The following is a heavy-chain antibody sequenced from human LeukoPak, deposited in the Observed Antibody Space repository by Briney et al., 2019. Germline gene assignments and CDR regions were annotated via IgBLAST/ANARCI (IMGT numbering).Heavy chain of an antibody. V-gene: IGHV4-4*02. D-gene: IGHD1-26*01. CDR3: ARDLRGATRPKNFDY. Sequence: SETLSLTCAVSGVSISSNLWWTWVRQPPGKGLEWIAEIYHSGSTNYNPSLKSRVTISVDKSKNQFSLKLSSVTAADTAVYYCARDLRGATRPKNFDYWGQGTLVTVSS. J-gene: IGHJ4*02. CDR2: IYHSGST. CDR1: GVSISSNLW.